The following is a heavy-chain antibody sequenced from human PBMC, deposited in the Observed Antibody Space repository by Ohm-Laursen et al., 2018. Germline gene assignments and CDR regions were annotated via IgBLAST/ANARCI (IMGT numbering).Heavy chain of an antibody. CDR3: ARAVRNQLVSDY. Sequence: ASVTVSCKASGYTFTTYDITWVRQAAGQGPEWMGWMNPNSGNTGYAQKFRDRVTMTSDTSISTAYMELYGLTSEDTAAYYCARAVRNQLVSDYWGQGTLVTVSS. D-gene: IGHD2-2*01. CDR1: GYTFTTYD. CDR2: MNPNSGNT. J-gene: IGHJ4*02. V-gene: IGHV1-8*02.